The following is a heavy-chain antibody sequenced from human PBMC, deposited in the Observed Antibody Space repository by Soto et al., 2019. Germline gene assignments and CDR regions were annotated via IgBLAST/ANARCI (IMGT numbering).Heavy chain of an antibody. D-gene: IGHD3-22*01. CDR3: ARDDSDGLAPVMDV. Sequence: EVQLVESGGGLVKPGGSLRLSCAASGFTFSSYSMNWVRQAPGKGLEWVSSISSSSSYIYYADSVKGRFTISRDNDKNSLYLQMNSLRAEDTAVYYCARDDSDGLAPVMDVWGQGTTVTVSS. CDR1: GFTFSSYS. V-gene: IGHV3-21*01. J-gene: IGHJ6*02. CDR2: ISSSSSYI.